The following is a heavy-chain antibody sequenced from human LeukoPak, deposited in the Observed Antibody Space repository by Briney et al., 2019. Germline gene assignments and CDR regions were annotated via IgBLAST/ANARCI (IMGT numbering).Heavy chain of an antibody. D-gene: IGHD3-22*01. CDR2: IYTSGRT. J-gene: IGHJ4*02. CDR3: ARQSISGSSLSYFDY. V-gene: IGHV4-4*07. Sequence: SETLSLTCTVSGGSISSYYWSWIRQPAGKGLEWIGRIYTSGRTNYNPSLKSRVTMSVDTSKNQCSLKLSSVIAADTAVYYCARQSISGSSLSYFDYWGQGTLVNVSS. CDR1: GGSISSYY.